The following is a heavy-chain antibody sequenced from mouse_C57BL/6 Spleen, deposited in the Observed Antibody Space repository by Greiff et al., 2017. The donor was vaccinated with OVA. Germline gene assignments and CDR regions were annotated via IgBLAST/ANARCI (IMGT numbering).Heavy chain of an antibody. CDR1: GFTFSDFY. CDR3: ARANWDWYFDV. J-gene: IGHJ1*03. Sequence: EVNVVESGGGLVQSGRSLRLSCATSGFTFSDFYMEWVRQAPGKGLEWIAASRNKANDYTTEYSASVKGRFIVSRDTSQSILYLQMNALRAEDTAIYYCARANWDWYFDVWGTGTTVTVSS. CDR2: SRNKANDYTT. D-gene: IGHD4-1*01. V-gene: IGHV7-1*01.